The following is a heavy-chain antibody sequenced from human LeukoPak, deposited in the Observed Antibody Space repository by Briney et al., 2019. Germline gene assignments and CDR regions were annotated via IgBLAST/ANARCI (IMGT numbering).Heavy chain of an antibody. Sequence: GGSLRLSCAASGFTFSSYWMSWVRQAPGKGLEWVANIKRDGSEKYYVDSVKGRFTISRDNAKNSLYLQMNSLRAEDTAVYYCAREQLGNYFDYWGQGTLVTVSS. V-gene: IGHV3-7*01. D-gene: IGHD6-13*01. CDR1: GFTFSSYW. CDR2: IKRDGSEK. J-gene: IGHJ4*02. CDR3: AREQLGNYFDY.